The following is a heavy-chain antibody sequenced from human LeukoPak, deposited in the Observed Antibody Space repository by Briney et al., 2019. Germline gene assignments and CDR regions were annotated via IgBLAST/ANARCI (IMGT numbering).Heavy chain of an antibody. D-gene: IGHD5-24*01. CDR1: GGTFSSYA. Sequence: ASVKVSCKASGGTFSSYAISWVRQAPGQGLEWMGGIIPIFGTANYAQKFQGRVTIIADKSTSTAYMELSSLRSEDTAVYYCARERPLEMATIGGFDYWGQGTLVTVSS. V-gene: IGHV1-69*06. CDR2: IIPIFGTA. J-gene: IGHJ4*02. CDR3: ARERPLEMATIGGFDY.